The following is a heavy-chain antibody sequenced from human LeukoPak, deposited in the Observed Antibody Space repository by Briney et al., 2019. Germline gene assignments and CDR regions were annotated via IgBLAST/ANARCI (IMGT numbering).Heavy chain of an antibody. Sequence: SETLSLTCTVSGGSISSSSYYWGWIRQPPGKGLEWIGSIYYGATTYYNPSLKSRVTISVDTSKNQFSLKLSSVTAADTAVYYCARETGRGYDIAARPYYYYYMDVWGKGTTVTVSS. CDR2: IYYGATT. CDR1: GGSISSSSYY. CDR3: ARETGRGYDIAARPYYYYYMDV. V-gene: IGHV4-39*07. J-gene: IGHJ6*03. D-gene: IGHD6-6*01.